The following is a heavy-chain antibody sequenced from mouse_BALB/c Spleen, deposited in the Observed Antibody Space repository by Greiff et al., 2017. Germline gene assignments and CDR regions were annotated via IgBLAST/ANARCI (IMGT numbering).Heavy chain of an antibody. CDR1: GYAFSSSW. J-gene: IGHJ4*01. D-gene: IGHD2-10*02. V-gene: IGHV1S45*01. CDR2: IDPYYGGT. CDR3: ARSYGNYRYYAMDY. Sequence: VQLQQSGPELVKPGASVKISCKASGYAFSSSWMNWVKQSNGKSLEWIGNIDPYYGGTSYNQKFKGKATLTVDKSSSTAYMQLKSLTSEDSAVYYCARSYGNYRYYAMDYWGQGTSVTVSS.